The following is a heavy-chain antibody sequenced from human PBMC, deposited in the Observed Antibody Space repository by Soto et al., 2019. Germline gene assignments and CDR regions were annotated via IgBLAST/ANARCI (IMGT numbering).Heavy chain of an antibody. CDR1: GGSISSGGYY. CDR2: IYYSGST. D-gene: IGHD2-8*01. CDR3: AREDTYCTNGVCVYYGMDV. Sequence: PSETLSLTCTVSGGSISSGGYYWSWIRQHPGKGLEWIGYIYYSGSTYYNPSLKSRVTISVDTSKNQFSLKLSSVTAADTAVYYCAREDTYCTNGVCVYYGMDVWGQGTTVTVSS. V-gene: IGHV4-31*03. J-gene: IGHJ6*02.